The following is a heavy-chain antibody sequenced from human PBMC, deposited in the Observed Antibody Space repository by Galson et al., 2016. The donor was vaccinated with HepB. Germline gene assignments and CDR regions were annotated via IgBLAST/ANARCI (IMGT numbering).Heavy chain of an antibody. Sequence: LSLTCTVSGGSISSTNYYWGWIRQPPGKGLEWIGSLYYSGSTYYNPSLKSRVTISVDPSKNQFSLRLTSVTAADTAVYYCTGRPPSYTTSWYYWGQGTLVTISA. CDR2: LYYSGST. CDR3: TGRPPSYTTSWYY. CDR1: GGSISSTNYY. J-gene: IGHJ4*02. D-gene: IGHD6-13*01. V-gene: IGHV4-39*01.